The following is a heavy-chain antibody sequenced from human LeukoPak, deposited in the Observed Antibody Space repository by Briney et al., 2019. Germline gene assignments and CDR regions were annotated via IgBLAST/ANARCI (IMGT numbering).Heavy chain of an antibody. Sequence: ASVTVSCKASGYTFTSYDINWVRQATGQGLEWMGWMNPNSGNTGYAQKLQGRVTMTRNTSISTAYMELSSLRSEDTAVYYCARVRGYSSSWTLGYWGQGTLVTVSS. CDR2: MNPNSGNT. D-gene: IGHD6-13*01. V-gene: IGHV1-8*01. CDR3: ARVRGYSSSWTLGY. J-gene: IGHJ4*02. CDR1: GYTFTSYD.